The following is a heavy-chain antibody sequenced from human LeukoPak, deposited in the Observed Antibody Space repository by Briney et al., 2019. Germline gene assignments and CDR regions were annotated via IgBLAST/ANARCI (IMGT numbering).Heavy chain of an antibody. Sequence: GGSLRLSCAASGFTFSTYAVNWVRQAPGKGLEWVANIKQDGSEKYYVDSVEGRFTISRDNAKNSLYLQMNSLRAEDTAVYYCAKVGPYYYYGMDVWGQGTTVTVSS. CDR3: AKVGPYYYYGMDV. CDR1: GFTFSTYA. J-gene: IGHJ6*02. V-gene: IGHV3-7*01. CDR2: IKQDGSEK.